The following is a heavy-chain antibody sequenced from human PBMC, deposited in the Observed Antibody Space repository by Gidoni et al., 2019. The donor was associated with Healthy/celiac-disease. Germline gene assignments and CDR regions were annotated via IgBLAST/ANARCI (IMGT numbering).Heavy chain of an antibody. D-gene: IGHD3-10*01. V-gene: IGHV2-5*02. Sequence: QSTLKASGPTLVKPTQTLTLTCTFSGFSLSTSGVGVGWIRQPPGKALGWLALIYWDDDKRYSPSLKGRLTITKDTSKNQVVLTMTNMDPVDTATYYCAHSRYYYGSGSYWSYYFDYWGQGTLVTVSS. CDR1: GFSLSTSGVG. J-gene: IGHJ4*02. CDR3: AHSRYYYGSGSYWSYYFDY. CDR2: IYWDDDK.